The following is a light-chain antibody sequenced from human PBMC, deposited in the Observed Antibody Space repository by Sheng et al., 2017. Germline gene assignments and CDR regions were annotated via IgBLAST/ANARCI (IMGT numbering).Light chain of an antibody. V-gene: IGKV1-5*03. Sequence: DIQMTQSPSTLSASVGDRVTITCRASQSVSNWLAWYQQKPGKAPDLLIYQASVLETGVPSRFSGSGSETEFTLTISSLQPDDIATYYCQQYNGYPLTFGGGTKLEIK. CDR3: QQYNGYPLT. CDR2: QAS. CDR1: QSVSNW. J-gene: IGKJ4*01.